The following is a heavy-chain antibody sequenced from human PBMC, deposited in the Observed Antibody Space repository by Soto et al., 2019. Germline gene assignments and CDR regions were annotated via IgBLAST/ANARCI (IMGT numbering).Heavy chain of an antibody. J-gene: IGHJ6*02. Sequence: QVQLVESGGGVVQPGRSLRLSCAASGFTFSSYGMHWVRQAPGKGLEWVAVIWYDGSNKYYADSVKGRFTISRDNSKNPLYLQMNSLRAEDTAVYYCARDESRYYYGMDVWGQGTTVTVSS. V-gene: IGHV3-33*01. CDR1: GFTFSSYG. CDR3: ARDESRYYYGMDV. CDR2: IWYDGSNK.